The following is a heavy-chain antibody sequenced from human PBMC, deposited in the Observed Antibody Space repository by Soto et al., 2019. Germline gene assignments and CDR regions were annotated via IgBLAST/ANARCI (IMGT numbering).Heavy chain of an antibody. CDR3: ARESTSSIAARPDDYYHYGIDV. D-gene: IGHD6-6*01. CDR2: INPSGGST. CDR1: GYTFTSYY. V-gene: IGHV1-46*01. J-gene: IGHJ6*02. Sequence: ASVKVCCKASGYTFTSYYMHWVRQAPGQGLEWMGIINPSGGSTSYAQKFQGRVTMTRDTSTSTVYMELSSLRSEDTAVYYCARESTSSIAARPDDYYHYGIDVWGQGTTVTVSS.